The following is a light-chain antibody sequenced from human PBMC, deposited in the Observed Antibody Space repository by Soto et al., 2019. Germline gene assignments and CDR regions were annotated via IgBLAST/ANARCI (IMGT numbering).Light chain of an antibody. V-gene: IGKV1-39*01. CDR3: QQSFGSLFT. CDR2: AAS. J-gene: IGKJ3*01. Sequence: DIQMTQSPSSLSASVGDRVTITCRASQTVSSYLSWYQQKPGKAPKLLIYAASSLQSGVPSRFSGTGSGTDFTLTISSLQPEDFGTYYCQQSFGSLFTFGPGTKVDIK. CDR1: QTVSSY.